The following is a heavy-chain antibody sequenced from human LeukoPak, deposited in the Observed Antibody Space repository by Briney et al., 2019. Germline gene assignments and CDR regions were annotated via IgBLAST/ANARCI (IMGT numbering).Heavy chain of an antibody. Sequence: PGGSLRLSCAASGFTFSSYSMNWVRQAPGKGLEWVSYNSSSSSTIYYADSVKGRFTISRDNAKNSLYLQMNSLRAEDTAVYYCARERQNKDFWSGGDYWGQGTLVTVSS. CDR3: ARERQNKDFWSGGDY. CDR1: GFTFSSYS. D-gene: IGHD3-3*01. J-gene: IGHJ4*02. V-gene: IGHV3-48*04. CDR2: NSSSSSTI.